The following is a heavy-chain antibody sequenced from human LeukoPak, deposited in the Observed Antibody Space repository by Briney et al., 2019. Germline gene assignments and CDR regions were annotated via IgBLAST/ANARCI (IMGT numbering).Heavy chain of an antibody. V-gene: IGHV3-7*01. CDR1: GFSFSSYW. CDR2: IKQESGEI. J-gene: IGHJ4*02. D-gene: IGHD1-26*01. Sequence: GGSLRLSCAASGFSFSSYWMSWVRQAPGKGPEWVANIKQESGEIYYVDSVKGRFTISGDNAKNSLYLQMNSLRAEDTAVYYCARDKIVGPTRFDYWGQGILVTVSS. CDR3: ARDKIVGPTRFDY.